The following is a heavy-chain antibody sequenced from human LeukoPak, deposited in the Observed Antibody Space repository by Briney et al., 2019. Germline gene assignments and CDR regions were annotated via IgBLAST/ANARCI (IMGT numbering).Heavy chain of an antibody. V-gene: IGHV3-21*01. CDR2: ISSSSSYI. J-gene: IGHJ4*02. D-gene: IGHD1-26*01. CDR3: ASVPYSGSTPTDY. Sequence: GGSLRLSCAASGFTFSSYSMNWVRQAPGKGPEWVSSISSSSSYIYYADSVKGRFTISRDNAKNSLYLQMNSLRAEDTAVYYCASVPYSGSTPTDYWGQGTLVTVSS. CDR1: GFTFSSYS.